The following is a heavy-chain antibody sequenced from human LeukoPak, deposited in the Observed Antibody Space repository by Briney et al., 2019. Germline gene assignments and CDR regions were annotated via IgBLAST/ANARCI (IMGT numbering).Heavy chain of an antibody. Sequence: GESLIISCKASGYSFTAYWIGWVRQMPGKGLEWMGIIYPDDSDTRYSPSFQGQVTISVDKSISTAYLQWSSLKASDSAIYFCARRVAGSGSDYWGQGTLVTVSS. CDR3: ARRVAGSGSDY. J-gene: IGHJ4*02. V-gene: IGHV5-51*01. D-gene: IGHD2-15*01. CDR2: IYPDDSDT. CDR1: GYSFTAYW.